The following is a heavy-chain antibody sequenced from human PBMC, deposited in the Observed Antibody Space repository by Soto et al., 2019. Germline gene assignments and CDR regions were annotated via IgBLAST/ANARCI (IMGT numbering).Heavy chain of an antibody. Sequence: QVQLQESGPGLVKPSETLSLTCTVSGGSISSFDWNWIRQSPGKGLEWIGYISYSGSTNYNPSLKSRVTISVDTSKNQFSLKLSSVTAADTAVYYCARQDTSGYAFDYWGQGTLVPVSS. CDR2: ISYSGST. J-gene: IGHJ4*02. V-gene: IGHV4-59*08. CDR1: GGSISSFD. CDR3: ARQDTSGYAFDY. D-gene: IGHD3-22*01.